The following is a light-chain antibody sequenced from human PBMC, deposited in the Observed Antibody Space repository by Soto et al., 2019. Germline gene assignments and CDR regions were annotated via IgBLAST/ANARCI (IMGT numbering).Light chain of an antibody. J-gene: IGLJ3*02. CDR2: EVS. V-gene: IGLV2-8*01. CDR3: TSYAGSNIWV. Sequence: QSALTQPPSASGSPGQSVTISCTGTSSDVGAYKYVSWYQQYPGKAPKLMIYEVSRRPSGVPDRFSGSKSGNTASLTVSELQAEDEADYYCTSYAGSNIWVFGGGTKLTVL. CDR1: SSDVGAYKY.